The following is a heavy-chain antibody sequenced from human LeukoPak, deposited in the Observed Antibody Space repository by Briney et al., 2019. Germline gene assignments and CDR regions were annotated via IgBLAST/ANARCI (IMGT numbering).Heavy chain of an antibody. CDR1: GVSFDDYY. V-gene: IGHV4-34*01. CDR3: TRMTAGHDY. D-gene: IGHD2-21*02. CDR2: INHSGYT. J-gene: IGHJ4*02. Sequence: SETLSLTCAVSGVSFDDYYWSWVLQTPGKGQEWIGEINHSGYTNDSPSLKSRVTLSIDTSRKQFSLNLRSVTVADTGIYYCTRMTAGHDYWGQGTLVTVSS.